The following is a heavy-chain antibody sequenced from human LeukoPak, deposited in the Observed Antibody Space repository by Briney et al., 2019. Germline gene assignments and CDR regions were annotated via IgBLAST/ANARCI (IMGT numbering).Heavy chain of an antibody. Sequence: GRSLRLSCAASGFTFSSYGMHWVRQAPVKGLEWVAVIWYDGSNKYYADSVKGRFTISRDNSKNSLYLQMNSLRAEDTAVYYCARGYSYGHDAFDIWGQGTMVTVSS. CDR1: GFTFSSYG. CDR2: IWYDGSNK. J-gene: IGHJ3*02. CDR3: ARGYSYGHDAFDI. V-gene: IGHV3-33*01. D-gene: IGHD5-18*01.